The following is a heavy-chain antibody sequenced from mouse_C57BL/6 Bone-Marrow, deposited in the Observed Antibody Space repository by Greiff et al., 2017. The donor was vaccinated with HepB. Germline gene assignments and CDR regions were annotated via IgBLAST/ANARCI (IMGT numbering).Heavy chain of an antibody. Sequence: EVQLQQSGPELVKPGASVKISCKASGYSFTGYYMNWVKQSPEKSLEWIGEINPSTGGTTYNQKFKAKATLTVDKSSSTAYMQLKSLTSEDSAVYDCARWGQRRLQGLAYWGQGTRVTVSA. V-gene: IGHV1-42*01. CDR1: GYSFTGYY. J-gene: IGHJ3*01. D-gene: IGHD3-2*02. CDR2: INPSTGGT. CDR3: ARWGQRRLQGLAY.